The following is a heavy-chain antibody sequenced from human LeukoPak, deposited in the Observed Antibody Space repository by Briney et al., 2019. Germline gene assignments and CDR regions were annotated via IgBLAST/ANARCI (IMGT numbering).Heavy chain of an antibody. D-gene: IGHD2-2*01. CDR2: ISYDGSNK. V-gene: IGHV3-30*18. CDR3: AKMGDPDIVVVPAADDAFDI. J-gene: IGHJ3*02. CDR1: GFTFSSYG. Sequence: GALRLSCAASGFTFSSYGMHWVRQAPGKGLEWVAVISYDGSNKYYADSVKGRFTISRGNSKNTLYLQMNSLRAEDTAVYYCAKMGDPDIVVVPAADDAFDIWGQGTMVTVSS.